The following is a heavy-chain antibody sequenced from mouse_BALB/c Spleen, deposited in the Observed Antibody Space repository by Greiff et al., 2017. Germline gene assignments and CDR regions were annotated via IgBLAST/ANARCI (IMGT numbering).Heavy chain of an antibody. CDR3: ARDIWVTTVVGDYAMDY. J-gene: IGHJ4*01. CDR1: GFTFTDYY. V-gene: IGHV7-3*02. CDR2: IRNKANGYTT. Sequence: VQLKESGGGLVQPGGSLRLSCATSGFTFTDYYMSWVRQPPGKALEWLGFIRNKANGYTTEYSASVKGRFTISRDNSQSILYLQMNTLRAEDSATYYCARDIWVTTVVGDYAMDYWGQGTSVTVSS. D-gene: IGHD1-1*01.